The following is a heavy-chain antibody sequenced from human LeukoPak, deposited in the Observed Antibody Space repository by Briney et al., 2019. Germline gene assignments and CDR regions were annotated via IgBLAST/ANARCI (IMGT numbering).Heavy chain of an antibody. CDR3: ARGKGRDGYAPKMYYRYFDL. V-gene: IGHV4-59*12. J-gene: IGHJ2*01. CDR2: IHNSGSP. CDR1: GGSISDYY. Sequence: SETLSLTCTVSGGSISDYYWSWIRQPPGKGLEWIGYIHNSGSPNYNPSLKSRVTISLDTSKSQFSLTLSSVTAADTAVYYCARGKGRDGYAPKMYYRYFDLWGRGTLVTVSS. D-gene: IGHD5-24*01.